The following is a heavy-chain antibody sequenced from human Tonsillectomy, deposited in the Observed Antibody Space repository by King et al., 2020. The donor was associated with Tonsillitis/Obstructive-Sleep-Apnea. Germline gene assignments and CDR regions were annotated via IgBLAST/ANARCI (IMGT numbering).Heavy chain of an antibody. CDR3: AKDIGGPHYYYYYMDV. Sequence: VQLVESGGVLVQPGGSLRLSCEASGFIFDDYTMHWVRQAPGKGLEWISLITWDGDNTYYADSVKGRFTISRDNSKNSLYLQMNSLRTEATALYYCAKDIGGPHYYYYYMDVWGKGTTVTVSS. J-gene: IGHJ6*03. CDR2: ITWDGDNT. CDR1: GFIFDDYT. V-gene: IGHV3-43*01.